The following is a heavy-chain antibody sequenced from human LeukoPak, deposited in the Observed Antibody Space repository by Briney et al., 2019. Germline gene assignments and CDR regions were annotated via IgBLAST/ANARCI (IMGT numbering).Heavy chain of an antibody. CDR1: GFTFSSYA. D-gene: IGHD6-13*01. J-gene: IGHJ4*02. CDR2: ISYDGSNK. V-gene: IGHV3-30-3*01. CDR3: ARESSSSWFDY. Sequence: GGSLRLSCAASGFTFSSYAMHWVRQAPGKGLEWVAVISYDGSNKYYADSVKGRFTISRDNSKNTLYLQMNSLRAEDTAGYYCARESSSSWFDYWGQGTLVTVSS.